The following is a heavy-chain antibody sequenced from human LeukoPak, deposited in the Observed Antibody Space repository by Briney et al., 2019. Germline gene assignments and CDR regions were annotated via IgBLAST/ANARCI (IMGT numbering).Heavy chain of an antibody. CDR2: INHSGSA. V-gene: IGHV4-34*01. Sequence: SETLSLTCAVYGGSFSGYYWSWIRQPPGKGLEWIGEINHSGSANYNPSLKSRVTISVDTSKNQFSLKLSSVTAADTAVYYCARGRFDDSSGYYFRFDYWGQGTLVTVSS. J-gene: IGHJ4*02. CDR3: ARGRFDDSSGYYFRFDY. D-gene: IGHD3-22*01. CDR1: GGSFSGYY.